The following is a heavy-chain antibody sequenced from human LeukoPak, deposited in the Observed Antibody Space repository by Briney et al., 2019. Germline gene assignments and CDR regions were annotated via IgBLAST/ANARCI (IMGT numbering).Heavy chain of an antibody. CDR3: ARRAIAAAGTNFDY. CDR2: INPNSGGT. D-gene: IGHD6-13*01. J-gene: IGHJ4*02. V-gene: IGHV1-2*02. Sequence: ASVKVSCKASGYTFTGYYMHWVRQAPGQGLEWMGWINPNSGGTDYAQKFQGRVTMTRDTSISTAYMEVSRLRSDDTAVYYCARRAIAAAGTNFDYWGQGTLVTVSS. CDR1: GYTFTGYY.